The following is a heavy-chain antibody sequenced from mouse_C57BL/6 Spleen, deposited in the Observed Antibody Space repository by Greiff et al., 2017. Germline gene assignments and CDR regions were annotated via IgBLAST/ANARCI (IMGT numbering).Heavy chain of an antibody. J-gene: IGHJ4*01. CDR1: GFTFTDYY. CDR3: ARRGQLRMGMDY. Sequence: QVQLQQSGAELVRPGASVKLSCKASGFTFTDYYINWVKQRPGQGLEWIARIYPGSGNTYYNEKFKGKATLTAEKSSSTAYMQLSSLTSEDSAVYFCARRGQLRMGMDYWGQGTSVTVSS. V-gene: IGHV1-76*01. CDR2: IYPGSGNT. D-gene: IGHD3-2*02.